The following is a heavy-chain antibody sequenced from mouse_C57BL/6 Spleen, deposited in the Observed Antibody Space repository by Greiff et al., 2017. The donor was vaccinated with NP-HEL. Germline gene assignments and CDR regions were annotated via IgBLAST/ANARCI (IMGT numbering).Heavy chain of an antibody. V-gene: IGHV7-3*01. CDR3: ARYPLDGNFDY. CDR1: GFTFTDYY. CDR2: IRNKANGYTT. D-gene: IGHD2-3*01. J-gene: IGHJ2*01. Sequence: EVKLVESGGGLVQPGGSLSLSCAASGFTFTDYYMSWVRQPPGKALEWLGFIRNKANGYTTEYSASVKGRFTISRDNSQSILYLQMNDLRAEDSATYYGARYPLDGNFDYWGQGTTLTVSS.